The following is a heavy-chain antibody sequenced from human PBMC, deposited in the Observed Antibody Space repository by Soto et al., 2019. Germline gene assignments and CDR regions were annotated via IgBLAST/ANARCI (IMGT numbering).Heavy chain of an antibody. V-gene: IGHV4-31*03. J-gene: IGHJ5*02. CDR2: IYYSGST. CDR1: GGSISSGGYY. D-gene: IGHD3-22*01. Sequence: SETLSLTCTVSGGSISSGGYYWSWIRQHPGKGLAWIGYIYYSGSTYYNPSLKSRVTISVDTSKNQFSLKLSSVTAADTAVYYCARVKKYWDSSGNWFDPWGQGTLVTVSS. CDR3: ARVKKYWDSSGNWFDP.